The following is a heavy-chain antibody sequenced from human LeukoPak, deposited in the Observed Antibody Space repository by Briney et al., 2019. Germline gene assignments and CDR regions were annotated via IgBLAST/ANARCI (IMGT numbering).Heavy chain of an antibody. V-gene: IGHV3-23*01. D-gene: IGHD3-3*01. J-gene: IGHJ4*02. CDR1: GFTFSSYA. CDR3: AKGYPGDFWSGYFDY. Sequence: GGSLRLSCAASGFTFSSYAMSWVRRAPGKGLEWVSAISGSGGSTYYADSVKGRFTISRDNSKNTLYLQMNSLRAEDTAVYYCAKGYPGDFWSGYFDYWGQGTLVTVSS. CDR2: ISGSGGST.